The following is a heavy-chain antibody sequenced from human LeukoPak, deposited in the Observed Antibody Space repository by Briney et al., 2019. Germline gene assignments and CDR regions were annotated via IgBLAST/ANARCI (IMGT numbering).Heavy chain of an antibody. CDR3: ARDQDGDYTPFDY. CDR2: ISSSSSTI. V-gene: IGHV3-48*04. Sequence: GGSLRLSCAASGFIFSSYSMNWVRQAPGKGLEWVSYISSSSSTIYYADSVKGRFTISRDNAKNSLYLQMNSLRAEDTAVYYCARDQDGDYTPFDYWGQGTLVTVSS. CDR1: GFIFSSYS. J-gene: IGHJ4*02. D-gene: IGHD4-17*01.